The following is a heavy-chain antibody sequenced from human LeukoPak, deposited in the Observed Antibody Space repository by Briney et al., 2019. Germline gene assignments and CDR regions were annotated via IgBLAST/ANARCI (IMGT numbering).Heavy chain of an antibody. Sequence: TGGSLRLSCAASGFTFSSYGMHWVRQAPGKGLEWVAVIWYDGSNKYYADSVKGRFTISRDNSKNTLYLQMNSLRAEDTAVYYCARGTAAAGSAFDIWGQGTMVTVSS. CDR2: IWYDGSNK. J-gene: IGHJ3*02. CDR1: GFTFSSYG. D-gene: IGHD6-13*01. CDR3: ARGTAAAGSAFDI. V-gene: IGHV3-33*08.